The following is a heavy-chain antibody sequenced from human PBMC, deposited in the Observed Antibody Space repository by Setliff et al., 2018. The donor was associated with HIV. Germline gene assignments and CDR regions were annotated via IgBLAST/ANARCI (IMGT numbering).Heavy chain of an antibody. V-gene: IGHV1-3*01. Sequence: GASVKVSCKASGYSFTRNFVHWVRQAPGQGLEWMGWISAYTGQTSYAQTLQGRVTITADKSTSTAYMELSSLRSEDTAVYYCARDPTVVMSYYYYGMDVWGQGTTVTVSS. D-gene: IGHD2-15*01. J-gene: IGHJ6*02. CDR1: GYSFTRNF. CDR2: ISAYTGQT. CDR3: ARDPTVVMSYYYYGMDV.